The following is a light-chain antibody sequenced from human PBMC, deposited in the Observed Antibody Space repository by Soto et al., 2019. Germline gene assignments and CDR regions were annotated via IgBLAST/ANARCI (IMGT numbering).Light chain of an antibody. CDR1: QSVSTY. CDR3: QQYGSSPPT. J-gene: IGKJ1*01. V-gene: IGKV3-20*01. CDR2: GAS. Sequence: IVLTQSQATLSLSPGDRATLSCRASQSVSTYLAWYQQKPGQAPRLLIYGASTRATGIPDRFSGSGSGTDFTLTISRLEPEDFAVYYCQQYGSSPPTFAQGTKVDIK.